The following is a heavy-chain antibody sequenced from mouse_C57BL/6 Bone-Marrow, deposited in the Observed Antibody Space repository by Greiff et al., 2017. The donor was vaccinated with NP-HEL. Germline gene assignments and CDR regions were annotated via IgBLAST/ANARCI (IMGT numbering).Heavy chain of an antibody. CDR1: GFTFSSYA. CDR2: ISDGGSYT. CDR3: ARDRVWLRGAYYYAMDC. J-gene: IGHJ4*01. D-gene: IGHD2-2*01. V-gene: IGHV5-4*01. Sequence: EVKLMESGGGLVKPGGSLKLSCAASGFTFSSYAMSWVRQTPEKRLEWVATISDGGSYTYYPDNVKGRFTISRDNAKNNLYLQMSHLKSEDTAMYYCARDRVWLRGAYYYAMDCWGQGTSVTVSS.